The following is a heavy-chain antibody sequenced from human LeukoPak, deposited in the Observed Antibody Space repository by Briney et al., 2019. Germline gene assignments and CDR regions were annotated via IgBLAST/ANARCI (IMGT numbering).Heavy chain of an antibody. CDR3: ARARGWGSYRYLDEYYFDY. Sequence: GGSLRLSCAASGFTFSSYAMHWVRRAPGKGLEWVAVISYDGSNKYYADSVKGRFTISRDNSKNTLYLQMNSLRAEDTAVYYCARARGWGSYRYLDEYYFDYWGQGTLVTVSS. CDR1: GFTFSSYA. CDR2: ISYDGSNK. J-gene: IGHJ4*02. D-gene: IGHD3-16*02. V-gene: IGHV3-30*04.